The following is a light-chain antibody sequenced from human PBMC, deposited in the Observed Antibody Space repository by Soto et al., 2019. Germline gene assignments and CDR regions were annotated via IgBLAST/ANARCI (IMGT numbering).Light chain of an antibody. J-gene: IGKJ1*01. CDR3: QHYNSYGT. CDR1: QSVSSN. Sequence: DIVMTQSPATLSVSPGERATLSCRASQSVSSNLAWYQQKPGQAPRLLIYGASTRATGIPARFSGSGSGTEFTLTISSLQPDDFATYYCQHYNSYGTFGQGTKVDIK. V-gene: IGKV3-15*01. CDR2: GAS.